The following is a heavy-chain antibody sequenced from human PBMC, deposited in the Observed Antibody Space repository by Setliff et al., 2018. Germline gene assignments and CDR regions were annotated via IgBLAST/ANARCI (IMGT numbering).Heavy chain of an antibody. CDR3: ARRWETGDQDAYDI. D-gene: IGHD7-27*01. CDR1: GGTFSNYA. V-gene: IGHV1-18*01. CDR2: IGARNVKT. Sequence: ASVKVSCKASGGTFSNYAISWVRQAPGQGLEWMGWIGARNVKTNYAQKFQDRVTMTTDTSTSTGYMELRSLTSDDTAVYYCARRWETGDQDAYDIWGQGTMVTVSS. J-gene: IGHJ3*02.